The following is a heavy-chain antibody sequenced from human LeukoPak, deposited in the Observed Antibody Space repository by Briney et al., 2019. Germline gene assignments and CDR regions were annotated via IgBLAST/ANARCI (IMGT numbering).Heavy chain of an antibody. Sequence: SETLSLTCTVSGGSISIGSCYGSWIRQPAGKAPEWIGRIYASGSTNYNRSLKRRVTISVATSKNQFSLKLSSVTAADTAIYYCARDYFHSSGYHLDYWGQGALVTVSS. J-gene: IGHJ4*02. CDR3: ARDYFHSSGYHLDY. CDR2: IYASGST. CDR1: GGSISIGSCY. D-gene: IGHD3-22*01. V-gene: IGHV4-61*02.